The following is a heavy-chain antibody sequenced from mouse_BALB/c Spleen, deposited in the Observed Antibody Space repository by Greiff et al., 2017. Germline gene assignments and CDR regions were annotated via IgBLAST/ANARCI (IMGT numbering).Heavy chain of an antibody. Sequence: VQLQQSGAELVKPGASVKLSCTASGFNIKDTYMHWVKQRPEQGLEWIGRIDPANGNTKYDPKFQGKATITADTSSNTAYLQLSSLTSEDTAVYYCASIYYGNYVGYWGQGTTLTVSS. CDR2: IDPANGNT. J-gene: IGHJ2*01. D-gene: IGHD2-1*01. CDR3: ASIYYGNYVGY. CDR1: GFNIKDTY. V-gene: IGHV14-3*02.